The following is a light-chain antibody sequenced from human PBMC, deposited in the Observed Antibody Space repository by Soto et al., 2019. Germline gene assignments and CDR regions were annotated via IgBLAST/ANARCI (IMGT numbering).Light chain of an antibody. CDR1: QSISSY. J-gene: IGKJ1*01. Sequence: DIHIVHTPTSLSAPVGGRMTITCRASQSISSYLNWYQQKPGKAPKLLIYAASSLQSGVPSRFSGSGSGTDFTLTISSLQPEDFATYYCQQSYSTPPTFGQGTKVDI. V-gene: IGKV1-39*01. CDR3: QQSYSTPPT. CDR2: AAS.